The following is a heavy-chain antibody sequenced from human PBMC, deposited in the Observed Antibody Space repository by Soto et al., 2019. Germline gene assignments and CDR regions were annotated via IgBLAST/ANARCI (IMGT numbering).Heavy chain of an antibody. Sequence: GASVKVSCKASGYTFTSYYMHWVRQAPGQGLEWMGGIIPIFGTANYAQKFQGRVTITADESTSTAYMELSSLRSEDTAVYYCARDRIVPAATYYYYYGMDVWGQGTTVTVSS. CDR3: ARDRIVPAATYYYYYGMDV. CDR1: GYTFTSYY. CDR2: IIPIFGTA. V-gene: IGHV1-69*13. J-gene: IGHJ6*02. D-gene: IGHD2-2*01.